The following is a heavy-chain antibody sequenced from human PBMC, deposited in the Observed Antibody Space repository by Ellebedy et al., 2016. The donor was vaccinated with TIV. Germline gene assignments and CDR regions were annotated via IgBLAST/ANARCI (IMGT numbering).Heavy chain of an antibody. J-gene: IGHJ4*02. V-gene: IGHV3-7*01. CDR2: IKQDGSEK. D-gene: IGHD6-19*01. CDR1: EFTFSNYW. CDR3: ARDQWLGRAYYFDS. Sequence: GGSLRLSCAASEFTFSNYWMTWVRQAPGKGLEWVANIKQDGSEKYYVDSVKGRFSISRDNAKNSLYVQMNSLRDEDTAVYYCARDQWLGRAYYFDSWGQGTLVTVSS.